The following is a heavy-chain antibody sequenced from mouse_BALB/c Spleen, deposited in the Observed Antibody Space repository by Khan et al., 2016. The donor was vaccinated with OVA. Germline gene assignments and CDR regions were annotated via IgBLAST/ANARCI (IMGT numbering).Heavy chain of an antibody. Sequence: QVQLQQPGPELVRPGVSVKISCKGSGYTFTDYSMHWVKQSHAKSLEWIGVISTDSVNTNYNQKFKGKATLTVDKSSSTAYMELARMTSYDSAIYYCAIRDYFDYWGQGTTLTVSS. CDR2: ISTDSVNT. CDR1: GYTFTDYS. V-gene: IGHV1S137*01. CDR3: AIRDYFDY. J-gene: IGHJ2*01.